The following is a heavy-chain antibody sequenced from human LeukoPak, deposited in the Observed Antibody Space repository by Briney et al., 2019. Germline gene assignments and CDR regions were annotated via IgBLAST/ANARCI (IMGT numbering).Heavy chain of an antibody. J-gene: IGHJ5*02. Sequence: GGSLRLSCVASGFTFTSDAMNWVRQAPGKGLEWVSSTVSRGTTQFADSVKGRFTVSRDTSKNTLYLQMNSLRADDTAVYYCAKCSTSAYTTGWCNWIDPWGQGTLVTVSS. V-gene: IGHV3-23*01. CDR3: AKCSTSAYTTGWCNWIDP. D-gene: IGHD6-19*01. CDR2: TVSRGTT. CDR1: GFTFTSDA.